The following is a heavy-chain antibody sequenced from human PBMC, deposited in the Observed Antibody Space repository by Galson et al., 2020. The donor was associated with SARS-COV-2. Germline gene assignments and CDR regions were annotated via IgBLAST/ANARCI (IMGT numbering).Heavy chain of an antibody. CDR3: AREGGYSGGHRWFVP. CDR2: ISSSSSYI. Sequence: NSGGSLRPSCAASGFNFSSYSMNWVRQAPGKGLEWVSSISSSSSYIYYADSVKGRFTISRDNAKNSLYLQMNSLRAEDTAVYYCAREGGYSGGHRWFVPWGQGTLVTVSS. J-gene: IGHJ5*02. CDR1: GFNFSSYS. V-gene: IGHV3-21*01. D-gene: IGHD5-12*01.